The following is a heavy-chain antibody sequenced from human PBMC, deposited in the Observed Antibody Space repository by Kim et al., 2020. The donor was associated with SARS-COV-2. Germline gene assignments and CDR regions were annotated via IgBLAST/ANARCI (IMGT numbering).Heavy chain of an antibody. Sequence: NNAQKLQGRVTITADETTSTAYMELSSLSSEDTAVYYCARYSGLAYFDYWGQGTLVTVSS. CDR3: ARYSGLAYFDY. V-gene: IGHV1-69*01. J-gene: IGHJ4*02. D-gene: IGHD3-10*01.